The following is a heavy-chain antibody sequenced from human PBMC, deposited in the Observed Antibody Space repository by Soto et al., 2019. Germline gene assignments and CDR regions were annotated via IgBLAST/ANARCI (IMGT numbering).Heavy chain of an antibody. CDR1: GGSISSYY. D-gene: IGHD2-21*02. Sequence: SETLSLTCTVSGGSISSYYWSWIRQPAGKGLEWIGRIYTSGSTNYNPSLKSRVTMSVDTSKNQFSLKLSSVTAADTAVYYCASSRVQDSRAQIVVVTQYGMEVWGQGTTVTVS. V-gene: IGHV4-4*07. J-gene: IGHJ6*02. CDR3: ASSRVQDSRAQIVVVTQYGMEV. CDR2: IYTSGST.